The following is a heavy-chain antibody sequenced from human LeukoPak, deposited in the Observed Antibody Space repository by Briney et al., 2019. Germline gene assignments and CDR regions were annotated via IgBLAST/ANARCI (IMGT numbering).Heavy chain of an antibody. CDR2: ISAYNGNT. CDR1: GYTFITND. D-gene: IGHD6-19*01. Sequence: SVKVSCKASGYTFITNDISWVRQAPGQGLEWMGWISAYNGNTNYAQKLQGRVTMTTDTSTNTAYMELRSLRSDDTAVYYCARSAVADTLSAYYFEYWGQGTLVTVSS. V-gene: IGHV1-18*04. J-gene: IGHJ4*02. CDR3: ARSAVADTLSAYYFEY.